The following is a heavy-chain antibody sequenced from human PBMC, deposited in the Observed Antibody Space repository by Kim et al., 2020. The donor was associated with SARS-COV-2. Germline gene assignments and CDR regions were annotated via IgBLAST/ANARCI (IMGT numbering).Heavy chain of an antibody. V-gene: IGHV3-30*03. CDR1: GFTFSSYG. Sequence: GGSLRLSCAASGFTFSSYGMHWVRQAPGKGLEWVAVISYDGSNKYYADSVKGRFTISRDNSKNTLYLQMNSLRAEDTAVYYCASATIYYYDSSGYYYGDNDAFDIWGQGTMVTVSS. J-gene: IGHJ3*02. D-gene: IGHD3-22*01. CDR2: ISYDGSNK. CDR3: ASATIYYYDSSGYYYGDNDAFDI.